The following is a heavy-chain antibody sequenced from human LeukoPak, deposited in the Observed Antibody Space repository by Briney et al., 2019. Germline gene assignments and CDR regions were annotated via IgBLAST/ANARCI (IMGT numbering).Heavy chain of an antibody. CDR3: ARDGPGCSSTSCYWVWFDP. D-gene: IGHD2-2*01. Sequence: ASVKVSCKASGYTFTSYTMHWVRQAPGQRLEWMGWINAGNGNTKYSQKFQGRVTITRDTSASTAYMELSSLRSEDTAVYYCARDGPGCSSTSCYWVWFDPWGQGTLVTVSS. J-gene: IGHJ5*02. CDR2: INAGNGNT. V-gene: IGHV1-3*01. CDR1: GYTFTSYT.